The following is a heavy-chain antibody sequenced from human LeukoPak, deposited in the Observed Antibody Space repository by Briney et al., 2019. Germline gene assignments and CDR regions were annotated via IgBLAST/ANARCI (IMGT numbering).Heavy chain of an antibody. CDR1: GYSISSGYY. Sequence: SETLSLTCAVSGYSISSGYYWGWIRQPPGKGLEWIGSIYHSGSTYYNPSLKSRVTISVDTSKNQFSLKLSSVTAADTAVYYCARSLHMTWFDPWGQGTLVTVSS. J-gene: IGHJ5*02. D-gene: IGHD4-11*01. V-gene: IGHV4-38-2*01. CDR3: ARSLHMTWFDP. CDR2: IYHSGST.